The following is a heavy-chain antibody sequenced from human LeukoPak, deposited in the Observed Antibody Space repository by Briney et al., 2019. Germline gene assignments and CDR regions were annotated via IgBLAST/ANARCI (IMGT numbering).Heavy chain of an antibody. CDR2: INPNSGDT. D-gene: IGHD3-10*01. V-gene: IGHV1-2*02. CDR1: GYTFTGYY. CDR3: ATARGQNLPMDCFDY. J-gene: IGHJ4*02. Sequence: ASVKVSCKASGYTFTGYYIHWVRQAPGQGLEWMGWINPNSGDTNYAQKFQGRVTMTRDTSTRTAYMELSSLRSGDTAVYYYATARGQNLPMDCFDYWGQGTLVTVSS.